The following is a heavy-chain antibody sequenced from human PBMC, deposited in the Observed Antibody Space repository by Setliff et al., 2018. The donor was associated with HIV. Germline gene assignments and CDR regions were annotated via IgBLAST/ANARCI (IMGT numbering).Heavy chain of an antibody. D-gene: IGHD3-10*01. Sequence: ASGPTLVNPTETLTLTCTVSGFSLSNARMGVSWIRQPPGKALEWLAHIFSNDEKSYSTSLKSRLTISKDTSKSQVVLTMTNMDPVDTATYYCARIRAEGYYYGSGSRLDYWGQGTLVTVSS. CDR2: IFSNDEK. CDR3: ARIRAEGYYYGSGSRLDY. V-gene: IGHV2-26*01. J-gene: IGHJ4*02. CDR1: GFSLSNARMG.